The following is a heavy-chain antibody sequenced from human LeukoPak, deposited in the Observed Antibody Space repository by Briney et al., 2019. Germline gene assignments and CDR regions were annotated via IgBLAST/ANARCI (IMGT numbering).Heavy chain of an antibody. Sequence: SETLSLTCSVSGGSISSSNYSWGWIRQPPGKGLEWIGSVYYSGSTYYNSSLKSRVSISVDTSKNQFSLRLNSVTAADTAVYYCARHKYYYGSGSYYRGAFDIWGQGTMVTVSS. D-gene: IGHD3-10*01. CDR1: GGSISSSNYS. CDR2: VYYSGST. CDR3: ARHKYYYGSGSYYRGAFDI. J-gene: IGHJ3*02. V-gene: IGHV4-39*01.